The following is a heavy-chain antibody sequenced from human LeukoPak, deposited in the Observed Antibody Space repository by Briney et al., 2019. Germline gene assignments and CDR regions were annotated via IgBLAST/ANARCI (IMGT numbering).Heavy chain of an antibody. Sequence: SETLSLTCTVSGGSISSYYWSWIRQPAGKGLEWIGRIYTSGSTNYNPSLKSRVTMSVDTSKNQFSLNLSSATAADTAVYYCVRGILGMFRGVPRYYMDVWGKRSTVTVSS. V-gene: IGHV4-4*07. CDR1: GGSISSYY. CDR2: IYTSGST. J-gene: IGHJ6*03. D-gene: IGHD3-10*01. CDR3: VRGILGMFRGVPRYYMDV.